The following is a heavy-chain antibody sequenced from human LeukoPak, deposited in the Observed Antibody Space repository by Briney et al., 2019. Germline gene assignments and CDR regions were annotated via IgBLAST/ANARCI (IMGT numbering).Heavy chain of an antibody. Sequence: ASVKVSCKASGYTFTSYDINWVRQAAGQGLEWMGWMNPNSGNTGYAQKFQGRVTMTRNTSISTAYMELSSLRSEDTAVYYCARGNYDYIWGSYRYTGLRYWGQGTLVTVSS. D-gene: IGHD3-16*02. CDR2: MNPNSGNT. J-gene: IGHJ4*02. V-gene: IGHV1-8*01. CDR3: ARGNYDYIWGSYRYTGLRY. CDR1: GYTFTSYD.